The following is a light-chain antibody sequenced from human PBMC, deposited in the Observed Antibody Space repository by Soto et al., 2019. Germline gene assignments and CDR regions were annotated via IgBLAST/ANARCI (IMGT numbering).Light chain of an antibody. CDR3: CSYAGSSTSWV. J-gene: IGLJ3*02. CDR2: EDS. V-gene: IGLV2-23*01. Sequence: QSVLTQPASVSGSPGQSITISCTGTSSDAGNYNFVSWYQQHPGKAPKVIIYEDSTRPSGVSHRISGSKSGNTASLTISGLQAEDEADYYCCSYAGSSTSWVFGGGTKLTVL. CDR1: SSDAGNYNF.